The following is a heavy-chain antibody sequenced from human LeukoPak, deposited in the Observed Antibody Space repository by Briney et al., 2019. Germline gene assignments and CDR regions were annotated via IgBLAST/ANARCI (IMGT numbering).Heavy chain of an antibody. Sequence: ASVKVSCKASGYTFTGYYLHWVRQAPGQGLEWMGWINPDSGGRNYAQKFQGRVTMTRDTSIITAYMELSRLRSDDTAVYYCARRRCSGSSCQSYYFDFWGQGTLVTVSS. CDR2: INPDSGGR. CDR3: ARRRCSGSSCQSYYFDF. J-gene: IGHJ4*02. V-gene: IGHV1-2*02. D-gene: IGHD2-15*01. CDR1: GYTFTGYY.